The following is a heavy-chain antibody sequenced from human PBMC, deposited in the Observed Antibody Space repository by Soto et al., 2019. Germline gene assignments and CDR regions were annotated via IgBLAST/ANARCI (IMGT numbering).Heavy chain of an antibody. J-gene: IGHJ6*02. Sequence: GGSLRLSCAASGFTFSSYSMNWVRQAPGKGLEWVSSISSSSSYIYYADSVKGRFTISRDNAKNSLYLQMNSLRAEDTAVYYCAIIAAAGPYYYYGMDVWGQGTTVTVSS. V-gene: IGHV3-21*01. D-gene: IGHD6-13*01. CDR3: AIIAAAGPYYYYGMDV. CDR1: GFTFSSYS. CDR2: ISSSSSYI.